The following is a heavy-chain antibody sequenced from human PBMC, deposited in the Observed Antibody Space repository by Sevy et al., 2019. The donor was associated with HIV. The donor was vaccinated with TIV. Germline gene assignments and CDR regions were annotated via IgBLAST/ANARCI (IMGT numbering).Heavy chain of an antibody. CDR1: GFTFDDYA. CDR2: ISWNSGSI. CDR3: AKARRVVVEGGAFDI. D-gene: IGHD3-22*01. J-gene: IGHJ3*02. V-gene: IGHV3-9*01. Sequence: GGSLRLSCAASGFTFDDYAMHWVRQAPGKGLEWVSGISWNSGSIGYADSVKGRFTISRDKAKNSLYLQMNSLSAEDTALYYCAKARRVVVEGGAFDIWGQGTMVTVSS.